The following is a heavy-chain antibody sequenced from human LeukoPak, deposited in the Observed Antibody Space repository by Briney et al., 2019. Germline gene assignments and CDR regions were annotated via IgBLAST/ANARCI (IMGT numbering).Heavy chain of an antibody. CDR2: IIPIFGTA. D-gene: IGHD5-18*01. J-gene: IGHJ4*02. CDR3: ARDRGFSYGIDF. CDR1: GGTFSSYA. V-gene: IGHV1-69*13. Sequence: SVKVSCKASGGTFSSYAISWVRQAPGQGLEWMGGIIPIFGTANYAQKFQGRVTITADESTSTAYMELSSLRSEDTAVYYCARDRGFSYGIDFWGQGTLVTVSS.